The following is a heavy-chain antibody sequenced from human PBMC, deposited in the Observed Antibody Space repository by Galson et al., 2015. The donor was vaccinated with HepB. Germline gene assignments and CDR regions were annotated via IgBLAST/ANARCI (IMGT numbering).Heavy chain of an antibody. Sequence: SETLSLTCTVSGGSISSYYWSWIRQPPGKGLEWIGYIYYSGSTNYNPSLKSRVTISVDTSKNQFSLKLSSVTAADTAVYYCASTYYYDSSGYYDGYFDLWGRGTLVTVSS. CDR3: ASTYYYDSSGYYDGYFDL. D-gene: IGHD3-22*01. CDR2: IYYSGST. CDR1: GGSISSYY. J-gene: IGHJ2*01. V-gene: IGHV4-59*08.